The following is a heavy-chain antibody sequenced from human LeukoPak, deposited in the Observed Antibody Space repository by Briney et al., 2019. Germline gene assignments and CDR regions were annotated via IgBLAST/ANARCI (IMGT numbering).Heavy chain of an antibody. V-gene: IGHV3-66*01. D-gene: IGHD6-13*01. CDR2: IYSGGST. CDR3: ARDRGTRIAAAGL. Sequence: GSLRLSCAASGFTVSSNYMSWVRQAPGKGLEWVSVIYSGGSTYYADSVKGRFTISRDNSKNTLYLQMNSLRAEDTAVYYCARDRGTRIAAAGLWGQGTLVTVSS. J-gene: IGHJ4*02. CDR1: GFTVSSNY.